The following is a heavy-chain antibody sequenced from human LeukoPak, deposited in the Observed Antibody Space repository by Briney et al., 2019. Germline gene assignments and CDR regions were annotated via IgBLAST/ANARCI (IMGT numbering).Heavy chain of an antibody. J-gene: IGHJ4*02. Sequence: PGGSLRLSCAASGFTFSNYGMHWVRQAPGKGLEWVAVIWYDGINKYYAEFGKGRFTICRDNSKNTLYLQMNSLIAEDTAVYYCTRDRAADYWGQGTLVTVSS. CDR3: TRDRAADY. V-gene: IGHV3-33*01. CDR2: IWYDGINK. D-gene: IGHD3-10*01. CDR1: GFTFSNYG.